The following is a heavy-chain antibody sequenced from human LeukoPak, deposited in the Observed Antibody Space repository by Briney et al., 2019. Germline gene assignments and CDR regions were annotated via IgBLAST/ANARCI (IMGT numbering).Heavy chain of an antibody. CDR3: ARGTATASYPINWFDP. V-gene: IGHV6-1*01. J-gene: IGHJ5*02. D-gene: IGHD1-14*01. CDR1: GDSVSSNSAA. CDR2: TYYGSKWYN. Sequence: TPSLTCAISGDSVSSNSAAWNWIRQSPSRGLEWLGRTYYGSKWYNHYAISVKSRITINPDTSKNQFSPHLNSVTPGDTAVYYCARGTATASYPINWFDPWGQGILVTSST.